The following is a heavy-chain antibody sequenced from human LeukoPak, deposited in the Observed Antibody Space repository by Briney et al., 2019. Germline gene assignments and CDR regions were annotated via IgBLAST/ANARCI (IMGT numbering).Heavy chain of an antibody. Sequence: GGSLRLSCAASGFTFSSYWMHWVRQAPGKGLVWVSRINSDGSSTSYADSVKGRFTISRDNAKNTLYLQMNSLRAEDTAVYYCAKAPAYYYDSSGYYQYYFDYWGQGTLVTVSS. D-gene: IGHD3-22*01. J-gene: IGHJ4*02. CDR1: GFTFSSYW. V-gene: IGHV3-74*01. CDR2: INSDGSST. CDR3: AKAPAYYYDSSGYYQYYFDY.